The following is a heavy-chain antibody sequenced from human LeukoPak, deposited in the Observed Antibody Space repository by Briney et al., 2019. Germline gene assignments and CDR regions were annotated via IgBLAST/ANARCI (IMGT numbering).Heavy chain of an antibody. CDR3: ARDFGPTYNGLHYYYYMDV. CDR1: GGSISSSSFY. J-gene: IGHJ6*03. D-gene: IGHD5-12*01. CDR2: IYYTGST. V-gene: IGHV4-39*07. Sequence: SETLSLTCAVSGGSISSSSFYWGWIRQPPGKGLEWIGNIYYTGSTYYNPSLKSRVTISVDTSKNQFFVKLSSVTAADTAVYYCARDFGPTYNGLHYYYYMDVWGKGTTVTVSS.